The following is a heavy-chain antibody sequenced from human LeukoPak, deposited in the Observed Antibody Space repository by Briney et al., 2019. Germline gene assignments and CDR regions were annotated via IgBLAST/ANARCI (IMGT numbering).Heavy chain of an antibody. Sequence: AAVKVSCLVSVYTLTELSMHWVRPAPGKGVAWMGGFDPEDGETNYAQKFQGRVTMTEDTSTDTAYMELSRLRSEDTAVYYCATGPPGSSPVWVMDVWGQGTTVTVSS. CDR2: FDPEDGET. V-gene: IGHV1-24*01. D-gene: IGHD6-13*01. CDR3: ATGPPGSSPVWVMDV. J-gene: IGHJ6*02. CDR1: VYTLTELS.